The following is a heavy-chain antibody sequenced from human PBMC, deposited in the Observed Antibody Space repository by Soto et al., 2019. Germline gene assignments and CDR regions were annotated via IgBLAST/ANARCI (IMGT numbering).Heavy chain of an antibody. J-gene: IGHJ6*02. CDR1: GFTFSSYG. CDR3: AKDFGSSEWFGEFDYYYYGMDV. Sequence: GGSLRLSCAASGFTFSSYGMHWVRQAPGKGLEWVAVISYDGSNKYYADSVKGRFTISRDNSKNTLYLQMNSLRAEDTAVYYCAKDFGSSEWFGEFDYYYYGMDVWGQGTTVTVSS. CDR2: ISYDGSNK. D-gene: IGHD3-10*01. V-gene: IGHV3-30*18.